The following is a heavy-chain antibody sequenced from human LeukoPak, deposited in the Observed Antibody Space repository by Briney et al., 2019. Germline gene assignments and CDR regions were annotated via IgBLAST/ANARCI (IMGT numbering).Heavy chain of an antibody. CDR1: XGTXSSYA. Sequence: CXASXGTXSSYAISWVRQAPGQGLEWMGGIIPIFGTANYAQKFQGRVTITTDESTSTAYMELSSLRSEDTAVYYCARVRLGYDSSGYYLKGSAFDIWGQGTMVTVSS. CDR3: ARVRLGYDSSGYYLKGSAFDI. J-gene: IGHJ3*02. CDR2: IIPIFGTA. V-gene: IGHV1-69*05. D-gene: IGHD3-22*01.